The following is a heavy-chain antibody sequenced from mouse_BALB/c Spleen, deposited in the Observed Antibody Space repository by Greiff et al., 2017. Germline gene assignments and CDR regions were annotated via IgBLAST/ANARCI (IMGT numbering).Heavy chain of an antibody. V-gene: IGHV1-7*01. CDR3: ARLYRYAHMDY. D-gene: IGHD2-14*01. Sequence: QVQLQQPGAELAKPGASVKMSCKASGYTFTSYWMHWVKQRPGQGLEWIGYINPSTGYTEYNQKFKDKATLTADKSSSTAYMQLSSLTSEDSAVYYCARLYRYAHMDYWGQGTSVTVSS. J-gene: IGHJ4*01. CDR1: GYTFTSYW. CDR2: INPSTGYT.